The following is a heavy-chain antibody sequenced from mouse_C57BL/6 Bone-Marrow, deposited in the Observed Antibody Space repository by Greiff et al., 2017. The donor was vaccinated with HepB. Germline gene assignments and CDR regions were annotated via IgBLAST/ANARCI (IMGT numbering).Heavy chain of an antibody. V-gene: IGHV5-12*01. J-gene: IGHJ4*01. CDR3: ARHSLWPRYAMDY. CDR2: ISNGGGST. Sequence: EVQVVESGGGLVQPGGSLKLSCAASGFTFSDYYMYWVRQTPEKRLEWVAYISNGGGSTYYPDTVKGRFTISRDNAKNTLYLQMSRLKSEDTAMYYCARHSLWPRYAMDYWGQGTSVTVSS. CDR1: GFTFSDYY. D-gene: IGHD1-1*02.